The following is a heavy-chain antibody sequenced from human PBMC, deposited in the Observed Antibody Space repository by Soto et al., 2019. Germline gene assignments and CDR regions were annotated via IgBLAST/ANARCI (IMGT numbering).Heavy chain of an antibody. J-gene: IGHJ3*02. V-gene: IGHV1-69*13. CDR2: IIPIFGTA. CDR1: GGTFSSYA. CDR3: ARVTTGTTGAFDI. D-gene: IGHD1-1*01. Sequence: SVKVSCKASGGTFSSYAISWVRQAPGQGLEWMGGIIPIFGTANYAQKFQGRVTITADESTSTAYMELSSLRSEDTAVYNCARVTTGTTGAFDIWGQGTMVTVSS.